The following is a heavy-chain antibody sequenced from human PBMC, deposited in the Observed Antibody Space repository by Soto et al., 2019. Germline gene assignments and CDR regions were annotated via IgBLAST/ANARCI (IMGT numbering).Heavy chain of an antibody. CDR2: ISADGSSQ. J-gene: IGHJ4*02. Sequence: QVQLVESGGGEVQPGTSLRLSCAASGFTFSRSPMHWVGQAPGKGLDWVGLISADGSSQQYADSVRGRFIISRDNFRSTVSLQMDRLRAEDTAVYYCARPVVAGTPDYWGQGTLVSVSS. CDR1: GFTFSRSP. CDR3: ARPVVAGTPDY. V-gene: IGHV3-30-3*01. D-gene: IGHD2-15*01.